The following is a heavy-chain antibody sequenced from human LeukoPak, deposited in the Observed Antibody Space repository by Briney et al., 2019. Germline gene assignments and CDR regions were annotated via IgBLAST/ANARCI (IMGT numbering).Heavy chain of an antibody. Sequence: SETLSLTCTVSGGSISRYYWSWIRQPPGKGLEWIAYIYYSGSTNYNPSLKSRVTISVDTSKNQFSLKLNSVTAADTAVYHCARHDMDVAGGGLDYFDYWGQGTLVTVSS. J-gene: IGHJ4*02. CDR1: GGSISRYY. CDR2: IYYSGST. D-gene: IGHD1-26*01. CDR3: ARHDMDVAGGGLDYFDY. V-gene: IGHV4-59*08.